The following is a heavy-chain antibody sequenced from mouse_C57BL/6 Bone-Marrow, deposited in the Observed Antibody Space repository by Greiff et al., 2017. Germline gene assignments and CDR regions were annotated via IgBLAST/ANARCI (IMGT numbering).Heavy chain of an antibody. CDR2: IYPSDSET. CDR1: GYTFTSYW. V-gene: IGHV1-61*01. J-gene: IGHJ2*01. CDR3: LIWFFDY. Sequence: QVQLQPGAALVRPGSSVKLSCKASGYTFTSYWMDWVKQRPGHGLEWIGYIYPSDSETHYNQKFKDKATLTVVKSSSTAYMQLSSLTSEDSAVYYCLIWFFDYWGQGTTLTVSS. D-gene: IGHD2-2*01.